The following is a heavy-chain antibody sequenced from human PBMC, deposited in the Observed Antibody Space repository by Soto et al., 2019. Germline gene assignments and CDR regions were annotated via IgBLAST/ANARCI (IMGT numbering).Heavy chain of an antibody. Sequence: PGGSLRLSCAASGFTFSSYAMSWVRQAPGKGLEWVAAIGGSGGRTYYADSVKGRFTISRDNSKNTLYLQLNSLRAEDTAVDYCAKGPGSSGYQRWFDPWGRGTLVTVSS. CDR2: IGGSGGRT. J-gene: IGHJ5*02. CDR1: GFTFSSYA. D-gene: IGHD3-3*01. CDR3: AKGPGSSGYQRWFDP. V-gene: IGHV3-23*01.